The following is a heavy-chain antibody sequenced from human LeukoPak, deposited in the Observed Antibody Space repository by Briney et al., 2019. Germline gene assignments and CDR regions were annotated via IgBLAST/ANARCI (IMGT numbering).Heavy chain of an antibody. V-gene: IGHV1-8*02. CDR2: MNPNSGNT. Sequence: GASVKVSCKASGYTFTSYGISWVRQAPGQGLEWMGWMNPNSGNTGYAQKFQGGVTMTRNTSISTAYMELSSLRSEDTAVYYCARSYYDSSGYYQTFDPWGQGTLVTVSS. D-gene: IGHD3-22*01. J-gene: IGHJ5*02. CDR3: ARSYYDSSGYYQTFDP. CDR1: GYTFTSYG.